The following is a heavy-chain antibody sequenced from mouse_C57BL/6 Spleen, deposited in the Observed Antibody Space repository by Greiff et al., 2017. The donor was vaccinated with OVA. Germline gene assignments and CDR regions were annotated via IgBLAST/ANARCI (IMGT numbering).Heavy chain of an antibody. D-gene: IGHD3-2*02. V-gene: IGHV1-54*01. CDR2: INPGSGGT. J-gene: IGHJ2*01. Sequence: QVQLQQSGAELVRPGTSVKVSCKASGYAFTNYLIEWVKQRPGQGLEWIGVINPGSGGTKYNEKFKGKATLTADKSSSTAYMQLSSLTSEDSAVYFCARSVGSSGYDYWGQGTTLTVSS. CDR1: GYAFTNYL. CDR3: ARSVGSSGYDY.